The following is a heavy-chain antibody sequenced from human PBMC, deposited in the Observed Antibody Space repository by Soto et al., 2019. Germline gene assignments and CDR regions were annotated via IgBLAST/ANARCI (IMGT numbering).Heavy chain of an antibody. CDR2: ISYDGSNK. CDR1: GFTFSSYG. V-gene: IGHV3-30*18. Sequence: SLRLSCAASGFTFSSYGMHWVRQAPGKGLEWVAVISYDGSNKYYADSVKGRFTISRDNSKNTLYLQMNSLRAEDTAVYYCAKDLVVVAAKEPSNWFDPWGQGTLVTVSS. CDR3: AKDLVVVAAKEPSNWFDP. D-gene: IGHD2-15*01. J-gene: IGHJ5*02.